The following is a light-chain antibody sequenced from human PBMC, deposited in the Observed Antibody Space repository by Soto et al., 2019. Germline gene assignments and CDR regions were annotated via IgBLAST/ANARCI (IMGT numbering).Light chain of an antibody. V-gene: IGKV1-8*01. CDR3: QQYYSYPQT. CDR2: AAS. Sequence: AIRMTQSPSSLSASTGDRVTITCRAFQVIIGYLAWYQQKPGKAPKLLIYAASTLQSGVPSRFSGSGSGTDFTLTISCLQSEDFATYYCQQYYSYPQTFGQGTKVDIK. J-gene: IGKJ1*01. CDR1: QVIIGY.